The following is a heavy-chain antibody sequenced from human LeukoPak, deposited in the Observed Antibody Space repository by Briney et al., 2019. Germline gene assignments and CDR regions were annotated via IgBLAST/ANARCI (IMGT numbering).Heavy chain of an antibody. Sequence: GESLRLSCAASGFIFKKYWMNWVRQVPGKGLECLANIKEDGSETYYADSVKGRFTISRDNPKNFLFLQINSLRVEDTAVYYCARETPRRGETRDGYRWGQGTVVTVSS. CDR1: GFIFKKYW. CDR3: ARETPRRGETRDGYR. V-gene: IGHV3-7*01. J-gene: IGHJ4*02. D-gene: IGHD5-24*01. CDR2: IKEDGSET.